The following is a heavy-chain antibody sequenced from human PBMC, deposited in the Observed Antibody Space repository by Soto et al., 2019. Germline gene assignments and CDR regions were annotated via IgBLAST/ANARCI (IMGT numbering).Heavy chain of an antibody. V-gene: IGHV3-30*18. D-gene: IGHD6-13*01. CDR2: ISYDGSNK. CDR1: GFTFSSYG. CDR3: AKDFERYSSSLGSWFDP. Sequence: QVQLVESGGGVVQPGRSLRLSCAASGFTFSSYGMHWVRQAPGKGLEWVAVISYDGSNKYYADSVKGRFTISRDNSKNTLYLQMNSLRAEDTAVYYCAKDFERYSSSLGSWFDPWGQGTLVTVSS. J-gene: IGHJ5*02.